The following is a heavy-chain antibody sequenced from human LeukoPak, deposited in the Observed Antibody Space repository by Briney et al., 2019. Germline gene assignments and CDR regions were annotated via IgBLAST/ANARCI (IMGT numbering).Heavy chain of an antibody. Sequence: PSETLSLTCTVSGGAISSGGYHWSWIRQPPGKGLEWIGHIYHSGSTYYNPSLKSRVTISVDTSKNQFSLKLSSVTAADTAVYYCARDEGHHSYCDILTGYFLFDYWGRGTLVTVSS. CDR1: GGAISSGGYH. J-gene: IGHJ4*02. CDR2: IYHSGST. D-gene: IGHD3-9*01. V-gene: IGHV4-30-2*01. CDR3: ARDEGHHSYCDILTGYFLFDY.